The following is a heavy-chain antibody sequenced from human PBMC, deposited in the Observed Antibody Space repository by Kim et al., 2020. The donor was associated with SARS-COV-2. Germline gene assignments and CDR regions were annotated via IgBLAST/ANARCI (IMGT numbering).Heavy chain of an antibody. Sequence: YTNYSPSFQGHVTISADKSISTAYLQWSSLKASDTAMYYCARERRAGAFDIWGQGTMVTVSS. J-gene: IGHJ3*02. CDR2: YT. V-gene: IGHV5-10-1*01. CDR3: ARERRAGAFDI. D-gene: IGHD6-19*01.